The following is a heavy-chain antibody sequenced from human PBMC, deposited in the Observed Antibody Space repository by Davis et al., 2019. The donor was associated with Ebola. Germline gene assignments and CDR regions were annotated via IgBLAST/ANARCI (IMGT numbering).Heavy chain of an antibody. Sequence: AASVKVSCKASGYTFTSYAMHWVRQAPGQRLQWMGWINAGNGNTKYSQKFQGRVTITRDTSASTAYMELSSLRSEDTAVYYCARGSGSYFEYFQHWGQGNLVTVSS. V-gene: IGHV1-3*01. D-gene: IGHD1-26*01. CDR3: ARGSGSYFEYFQH. CDR2: INAGNGNT. J-gene: IGHJ1*01. CDR1: GYTFTSYA.